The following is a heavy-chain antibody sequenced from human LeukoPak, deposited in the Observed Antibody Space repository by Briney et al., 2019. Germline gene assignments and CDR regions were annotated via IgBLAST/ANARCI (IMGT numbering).Heavy chain of an antibody. CDR1: GFTFSSYE. Sequence: PGGSLRLSCAASGFTFSSYEMNWVRQAPGKGLEWVSYISSSGTTIYYADSVKGRFTISRDNAKNSLYLQMNSLRAEDTADYCARVGVVVAATGNLWFDPWGQGNPGHRLL. V-gene: IGHV3-48*03. CDR2: ISSSGTTI. CDR3: ARVGVVVAATGNLWFDP. J-gene: IGHJ5*02. D-gene: IGHD2-15*01.